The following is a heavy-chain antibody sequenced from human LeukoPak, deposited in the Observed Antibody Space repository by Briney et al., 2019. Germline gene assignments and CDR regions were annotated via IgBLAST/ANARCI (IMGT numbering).Heavy chain of an antibody. CDR3: AKSYDSSGYYYFDC. J-gene: IGHJ4*02. D-gene: IGHD3-22*01. Sequence: PGGSLRLSCAASGFTFSSYGMHWVRQAPGKGLEWVAVISYDGSNKYYADSVKGRFTISRDNSKNTLYLQMNSLRAEDTAVYYCAKSYDSSGYYYFDCWGQGTLVTVSS. CDR2: ISYDGSNK. CDR1: GFTFSSYG. V-gene: IGHV3-30*18.